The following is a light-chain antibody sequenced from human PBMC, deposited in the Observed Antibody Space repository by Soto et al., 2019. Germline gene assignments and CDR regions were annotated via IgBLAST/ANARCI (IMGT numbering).Light chain of an antibody. CDR3: SSYTGTSTPYI. CDR2: DVS. J-gene: IGLJ1*01. CDR1: ISDVGGYNY. Sequence: QSALTQPASVSGSPGQSITISCTGTISDVGGYNYVSWYQQHPGTAHKPMIYDVSNRPSGVSNRFSGSKSGNTAPLTISGLQAEDEADYYCSSYTGTSTPYIFGTGTKVTVL. V-gene: IGLV2-14*01.